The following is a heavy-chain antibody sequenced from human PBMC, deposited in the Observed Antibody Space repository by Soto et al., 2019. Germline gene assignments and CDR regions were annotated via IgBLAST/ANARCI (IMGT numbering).Heavy chain of an antibody. D-gene: IGHD2-2*01. CDR1: GYTFPNYG. CDR3: ARVVPGAEAWFGP. V-gene: IGHV1-18*01. J-gene: IGHJ5*02. Sequence: ASVKVSCKTSGYTFPNYGITWVRQAPGQPLEWLGWISLYSDGTNYAQKFQGRVSMTTDTSTTTAYMELRSLRSDDTAVYYCARVVPGAEAWFGPWGQGTLVTVSS. CDR2: ISLYSDGT.